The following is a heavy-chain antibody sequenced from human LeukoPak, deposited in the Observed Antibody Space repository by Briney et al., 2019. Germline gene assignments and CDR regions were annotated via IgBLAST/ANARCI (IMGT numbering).Heavy chain of an antibody. D-gene: IGHD2-15*01. CDR2: IYTRGST. V-gene: IGHV4-4*07. CDR1: GGSINNHY. CDR3: ARGRYCSADICSGGYAFDI. J-gene: IGHJ3*02. Sequence: RPSATLSLTCTVSGGSINNHYWSSIRQPAGKGIEWIGRIYTRGSTNYNPSLKSRVSMSVDTSKNQFSLKLSSVTAADTAVYYCARGRYCSADICSGGYAFDIWGQGTMVSVSS.